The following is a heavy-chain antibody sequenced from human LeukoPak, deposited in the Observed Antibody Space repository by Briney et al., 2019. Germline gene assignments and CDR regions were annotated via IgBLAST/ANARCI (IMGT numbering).Heavy chain of an antibody. Sequence: PGRSLRLSCAASGFTFSSYGMHWVRQAPGKGLEWVAVIWYDGSNKYYADSVKGRFTISRDNSKNTLYLQMNSLRAEDTAVYYCVRGSDSSSITHWGQGTLVTVSS. V-gene: IGHV3-33*01. CDR1: GFTFSSYG. CDR2: IWYDGSNK. J-gene: IGHJ4*02. D-gene: IGHD6-6*01. CDR3: VRGSDSSSITH.